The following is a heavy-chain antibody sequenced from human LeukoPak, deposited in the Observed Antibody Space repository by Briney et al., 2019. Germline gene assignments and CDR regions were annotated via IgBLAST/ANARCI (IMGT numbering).Heavy chain of an antibody. V-gene: IGHV3-74*01. CDR1: GFSFSSYW. CDR2: INNDGSR. D-gene: IGHD3-9*01. Sequence: GGSLRLSCATSGFSFSSYWMYWVRQAPGKGLAWVSRINNDGSRVDSAEGRFIISRDDAKKTVYLQLNSLSPEDTAVYFCARGGAGGYYDILAGHLALDYWGQGTLVTVSS. J-gene: IGHJ4*02. CDR3: ARGGAGGYYDILAGHLALDY.